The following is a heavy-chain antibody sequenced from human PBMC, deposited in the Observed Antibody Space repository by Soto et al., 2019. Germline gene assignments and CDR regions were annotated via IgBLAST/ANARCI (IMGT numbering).Heavy chain of an antibody. J-gene: IGHJ3*01. V-gene: IGHV1-69*02. D-gene: IGHD3-9*01. CDR1: GGTFSSYT. Sequence: ASVKVSCKASGGTFSSYTISWVRQAPGQGLEWMGRIIPILGIANYAQKFQGRVTITADKSTSTAYMELSSLRSEDTAGYYCASVDPDILACLLVLDFGAQGKMVPVSS. CDR3: ASVDPDILACLLVLDF. CDR2: IIPILGIA.